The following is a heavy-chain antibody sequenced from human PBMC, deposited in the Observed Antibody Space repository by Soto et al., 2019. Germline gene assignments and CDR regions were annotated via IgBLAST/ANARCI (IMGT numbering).Heavy chain of an antibody. CDR1: GDSISSADYY. J-gene: IGHJ4*02. CDR2: IYYSGSI. D-gene: IGHD1-26*01. CDR3: ARVNRGKYGAFDY. Sequence: PSETLSLTCTVSGDSISSADYYWSWIRQPPGKGLEWIGYIYYSGSINHIPSLKSRLTISLDTSKTQFSLKLNSVTAADTAVYYCARVNRGKYGAFDYWGQGTLVTVSS. V-gene: IGHV4-30-4*01.